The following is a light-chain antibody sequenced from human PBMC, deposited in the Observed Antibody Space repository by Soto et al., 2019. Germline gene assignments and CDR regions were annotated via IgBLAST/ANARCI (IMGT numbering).Light chain of an antibody. CDR2: NVY. CDR3: SAYTVSRTYV. V-gene: IGLV2-14*03. CDR1: SSDVGAYNF. J-gene: IGLJ1*01. Sequence: QSVLTQPASVSGSPGQSITISCTGTSSDVGAYNFVSWHQQHPGKAPKLMIYNVYDRPPGISYRFSGSKSGNTASLTISGLQGEDGADYYCSAYTVSRTYVFGTGTKRTVL.